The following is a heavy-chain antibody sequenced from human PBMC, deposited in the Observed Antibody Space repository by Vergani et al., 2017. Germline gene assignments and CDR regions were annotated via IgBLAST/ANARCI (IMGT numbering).Heavy chain of an antibody. CDR2: IDPSDSYT. CDR3: ARVPELSRPVDY. CDR1: GYSFTTYW. D-gene: IGHD1-26*01. V-gene: IGHV5-10-1*03. Sequence: EVQLLQSGAEVKKPGESLRISCKGSGYSFTTYWISWVRQMPGKGLEWMGRIDPSDSYTKYSPSFQGHVTISADKSISTAYLQWSSLKASDTAMYYCARVPELSRPVDYWGQGTLVTVSS. J-gene: IGHJ4*02.